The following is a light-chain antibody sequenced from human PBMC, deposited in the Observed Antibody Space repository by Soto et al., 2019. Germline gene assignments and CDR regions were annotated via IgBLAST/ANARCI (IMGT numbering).Light chain of an antibody. CDR3: QSYDSSQGWV. CDR1: SSNIGAGYD. J-gene: IGLJ3*02. V-gene: IGLV1-40*01. CDR2: GNS. Sequence: QPVLTQPPSVSGAPGQRVTISCTGSSSNIGAGYDVHWYQQLPGTAPKLLIYGNSNRPSGVPDRFSGSKSGTSASLAITGLQAEDEADYYCQSYDSSQGWVFGGGTKVTVL.